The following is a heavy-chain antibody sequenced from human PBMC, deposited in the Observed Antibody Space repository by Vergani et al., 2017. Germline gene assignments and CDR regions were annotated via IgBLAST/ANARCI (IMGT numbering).Heavy chain of an antibody. J-gene: IGHJ5*02. CDR1: GYSFTSYW. Sequence: EVQLVQSGAEVKKPGESLRISCKCSGYSFTSYWISWVRQMPGKGLEWMGRVDPSDSYTNYSPSFQGHVPVSADKAISTAYLQWSSLKTSDTAMYYCARGGGGWRQAGGNGFDPWGQGTLVTVSS. V-gene: IGHV5-10-1*01. CDR3: ARGGGGWRQAGGNGFDP. CDR2: VDPSDSYT. D-gene: IGHD6-19*01.